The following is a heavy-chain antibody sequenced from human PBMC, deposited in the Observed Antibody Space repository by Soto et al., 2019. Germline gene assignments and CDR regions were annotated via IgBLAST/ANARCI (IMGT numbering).Heavy chain of an antibody. Sequence: EVQLLESGGGLVQPGGSLRLSCAGSGFTFSEYAMTWVRQAPGKGLEWVSVIGGAGSNIYYADSVEGRFTVSRDDSKYTLYVRMDSPRVGDTAVYYCAKLFVSRNGVYDPFAIGGPRTMVTVSS. J-gene: IGHJ3*02. V-gene: IGHV3-23*01. D-gene: IGHD2-8*01. CDR2: IGGAGSNI. CDR3: AKLFVSRNGVYDPFAI. CDR1: GFTFSEYA.